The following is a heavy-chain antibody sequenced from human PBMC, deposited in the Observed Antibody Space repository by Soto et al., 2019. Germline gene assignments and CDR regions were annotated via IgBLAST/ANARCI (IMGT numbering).Heavy chain of an antibody. CDR1: GFTFSSYA. D-gene: IGHD4-4*01. J-gene: IGHJ6*02. Sequence: GGSLRLSCAASGFTFSSYAMHWVRQAPGKGLEWVAVISYDGSNKYYADSVKGRFTISRDNSKNTLYLQMNSLRAEDTAVYYCARDQNYSNQMGQKYYYYYGMDVWGQGTTVTVSS. CDR3: ARDQNYSNQMGQKYYYYYGMDV. V-gene: IGHV3-30-3*01. CDR2: ISYDGSNK.